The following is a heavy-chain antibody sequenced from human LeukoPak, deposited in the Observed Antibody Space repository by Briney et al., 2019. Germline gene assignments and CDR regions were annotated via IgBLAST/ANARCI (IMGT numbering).Heavy chain of an antibody. CDR3: ARGREGEILRYFDWSIYYFDY. CDR1: GYTFTSYA. Sequence: AASVKVSCKASGYTFTSYAMNWVRQAPGQGLEWMGWINTNTGNPTYAQGFTGRFVFSLDTSVSTAYLQISSLKAEDTAVYYCARGREGEILRYFDWSIYYFDYWGQGTLVTVSS. J-gene: IGHJ4*02. D-gene: IGHD3-9*01. CDR2: INTNTGNP. V-gene: IGHV7-4-1*02.